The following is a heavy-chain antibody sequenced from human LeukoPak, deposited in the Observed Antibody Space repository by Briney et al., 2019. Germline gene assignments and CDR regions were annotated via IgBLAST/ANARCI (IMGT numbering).Heavy chain of an antibody. D-gene: IGHD3-3*01. CDR3: ATDRVRFLEWLLYFDY. V-gene: IGHV1-46*01. CDR2: INPSGGST. J-gene: IGHJ4*02. CDR1: GYTFTSYY. Sequence: ASVKVSCKASGYTFTSYYMHWVRQAPGQGLEWMGIINPSGGSTSYAQKFQGRVTMTRDTSTSTVYMELSSLRSEDTAVYYCATDRVRFLEWLLYFDYWGQGTLVTVSS.